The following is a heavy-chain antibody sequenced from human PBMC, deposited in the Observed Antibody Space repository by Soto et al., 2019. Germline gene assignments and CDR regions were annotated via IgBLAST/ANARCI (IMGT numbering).Heavy chain of an antibody. J-gene: IGHJ4*02. Sequence: EVQPVESGGGLVQPGGSLRLSCAASGFTFSIYWMTWVRQAPGKGLEWVANIKQDGTEIYYVDSVKGRFTISRDNSENSLYLQMNSLRAEDTAVYYCARDRNGGFFDYWGQGTLVTVSS. V-gene: IGHV3-7*05. CDR1: GFTFSIYW. D-gene: IGHD2-8*01. CDR2: IKQDGTEI. CDR3: ARDRNGGFFDY.